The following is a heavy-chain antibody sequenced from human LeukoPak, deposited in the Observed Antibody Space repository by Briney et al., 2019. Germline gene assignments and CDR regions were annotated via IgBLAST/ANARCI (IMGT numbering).Heavy chain of an antibody. J-gene: IGHJ4*02. V-gene: IGHV4-39*02. CDR1: GGSISSSSYY. D-gene: IGHD6-13*01. Sequence: KTSETLSLTCTVSGGSISSSSYYWGWIRQPPGKGLEWIGSIYYSGSTYYNPSLKSRVTISVDTSKNQFSLKLSSVTAADTAVYYCAREDSSSSDFDYWGQGTLVTVSS. CDR2: IYYSGST. CDR3: AREDSSSSDFDY.